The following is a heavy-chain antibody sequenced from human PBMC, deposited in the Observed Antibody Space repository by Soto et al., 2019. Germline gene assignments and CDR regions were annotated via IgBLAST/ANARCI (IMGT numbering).Heavy chain of an antibody. V-gene: IGHV3-11*06. CDR2: ISSSSSYT. CDR1: GFTFSDYY. CDR3: ASSLRDRTFDI. J-gene: IGHJ3*02. Sequence: QVQLVESGGGLVKPGGSLRLSCAASGFTFSDYYMSWIRQAPGKGLEWVSYISSSSSYTNYADSVKGRFTISRDNAKNSLYLQMNSLRAEDTAVYYCASSLRDRTFDIWGQGTMVTVSS.